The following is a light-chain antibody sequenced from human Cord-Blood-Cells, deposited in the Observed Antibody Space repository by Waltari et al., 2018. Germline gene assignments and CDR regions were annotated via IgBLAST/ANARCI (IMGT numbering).Light chain of an antibody. V-gene: IGLV2-14*01. CDR2: DVS. CDR3: SSYTSSSTV. J-gene: IGLJ1*01. Sequence: QSALTQPASVSGSPGQSITISCPGTSSDVGGYNYVSWYQQNPGKAPKLMIYDVSNRPSGVSNRFSGSKSGNTASLTISGLQAEDEADYYCSSYTSSSTVFGTGTKVTVL. CDR1: SSDVGGYNY.